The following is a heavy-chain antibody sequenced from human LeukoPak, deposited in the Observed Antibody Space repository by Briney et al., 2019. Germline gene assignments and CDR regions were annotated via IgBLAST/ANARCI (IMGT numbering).Heavy chain of an antibody. J-gene: IGHJ4*02. CDR3: ARSPYSSSSIDY. D-gene: IGHD6-6*01. CDR2: IYWDDDK. V-gene: IGHV2-5*02. Sequence: SGPTLVKPTQTLTLTCSFSGSSLSTSGVGVGWIRQPPGKALEWLAVIYWDDDKRHSPSLRSRLTITKDTSKNQVVLTMTNMDLVDTATYCCARSPYSSSSIDYWGQGTLVTVSS. CDR1: GSSLSTSGVG.